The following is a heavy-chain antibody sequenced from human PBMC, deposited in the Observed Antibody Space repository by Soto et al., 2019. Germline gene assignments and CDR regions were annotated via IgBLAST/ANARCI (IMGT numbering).Heavy chain of an antibody. Sequence: EVQLEESGGGLVQPGGSLRVSCTASEFTFSGYWMHWVRQAPGKGLVWVSRINEDGSSADYADSVRGRFTISRDNAKNTLFLQMNSLRTEDTAIYYCSRGSGGWPGGDYWGAGTLVTVSS. CDR2: INEDGSSA. D-gene: IGHD6-19*01. CDR3: SRGSGGWPGGDY. CDR1: EFTFSGYW. J-gene: IGHJ4*02. V-gene: IGHV3-74*01.